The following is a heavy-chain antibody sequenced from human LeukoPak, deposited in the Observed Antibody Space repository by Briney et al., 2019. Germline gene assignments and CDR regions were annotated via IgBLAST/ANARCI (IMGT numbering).Heavy chain of an antibody. D-gene: IGHD3-22*01. CDR3: ARYYYDSSGYYGTYYFDY. Sequence: GGSLRLSCAASGFTFSSYGMHWVRQAPGKGLEWVAFIRYDGSNKYYADSVKGRFTISRDNSKNTLYLQMNSLRAEDTAVYYCARYYYDSSGYYGTYYFDYWGQGTLVTVSS. V-gene: IGHV3-30*02. CDR1: GFTFSSYG. J-gene: IGHJ4*02. CDR2: IRYDGSNK.